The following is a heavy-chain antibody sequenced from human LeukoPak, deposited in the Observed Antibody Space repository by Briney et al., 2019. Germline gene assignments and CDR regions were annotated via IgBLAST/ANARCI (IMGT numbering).Heavy chain of an antibody. CDR3: ARDHCSSTSCYLIPGGY. J-gene: IGHJ4*02. Sequence: ASVEVSCKASGYTFTSYYMHWVRQALGQGLEWMGIINPSGGSTSYAQKFQGRVTMTRDTSTSTVYMELSSLRSEDTAVYYCARDHCSSTSCYLIPGGYWGQGTLVTVSS. CDR2: INPSGGST. V-gene: IGHV1-46*01. CDR1: GYTFTSYY. D-gene: IGHD2-2*01.